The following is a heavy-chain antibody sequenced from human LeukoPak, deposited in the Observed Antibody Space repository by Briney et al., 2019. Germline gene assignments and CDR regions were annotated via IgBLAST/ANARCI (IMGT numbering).Heavy chain of an antibody. J-gene: IGHJ3*02. D-gene: IGHD1-14*01. CDR2: SYSDTNT. CDR3: VRKNRDFNAAFDI. V-gene: IGHV3-53*01. Sequence: GGSLRLSCTASGFTVSNNYMSWVRQAPGKGLEWVAISYSDTNTNYADSVKGRFTISRDTSQNTLSLQMNSLRAEDTAVYYCVRKNRDFNAAFDIWGQGTVVTVSA. CDR1: GFTVSNNY.